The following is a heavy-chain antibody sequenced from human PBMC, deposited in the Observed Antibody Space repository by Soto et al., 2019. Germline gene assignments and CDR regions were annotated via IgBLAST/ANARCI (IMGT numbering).Heavy chain of an antibody. V-gene: IGHV3-48*02. J-gene: IGHJ4*02. CDR1: GYIFSDYS. D-gene: IGHD3-3*01. Sequence: GWSLKLSCVGSGYIFSDYSMNWVRQAPGKGLEWVSYISSSGSVKYYADSAKGRFTVSRDNAKNSLSLQMNSLRDEDSAVYYCAREAASGSDFWGQGTLVTVSS. CDR3: AREAASGSDF. CDR2: ISSSGSVK.